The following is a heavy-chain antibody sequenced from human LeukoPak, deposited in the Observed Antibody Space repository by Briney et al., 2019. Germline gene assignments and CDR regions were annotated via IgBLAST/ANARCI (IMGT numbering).Heavy chain of an antibody. CDR1: EFTFSSYW. Sequence: PGGFLRLSCAASEFTFSSYWMSWVRQAPRKGQEWVANIKQDGSEKYYVDSVKGRFTISRDNAKNSLYLQMNSLRAEDTAIYYCTRVGYIDEGIDYWGQGTLVTVSS. V-gene: IGHV3-7*04. CDR2: IKQDGSEK. CDR3: TRVGYIDEGIDY. D-gene: IGHD5-24*01. J-gene: IGHJ4*02.